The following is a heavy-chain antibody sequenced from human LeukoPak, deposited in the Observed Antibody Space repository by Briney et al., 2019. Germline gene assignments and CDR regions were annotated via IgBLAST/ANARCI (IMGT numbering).Heavy chain of an antibody. CDR1: GFTFSSYA. D-gene: IGHD5-18*01. CDR2: ISYDGSNK. Sequence: PGGSLRLSCAASGFTFSSYAMHWVRQAPGKGLEWVAVISYDGSNKYYADSVKGRFTISRDNSKNTLYLQMNSLRAEDTAVYYCAKDPTRYGYPAHWIDYWGQGTLVTVSS. CDR3: AKDPTRYGYPAHWIDY. V-gene: IGHV3-30*04. J-gene: IGHJ4*02.